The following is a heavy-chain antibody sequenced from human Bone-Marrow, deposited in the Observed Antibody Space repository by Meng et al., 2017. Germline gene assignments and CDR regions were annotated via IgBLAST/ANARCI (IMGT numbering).Heavy chain of an antibody. J-gene: IGHJ4*02. Sequence: VQLGESGGGFVKPGGSLRLSCAASGFTFSNAWMTWVRQAPGKGLEWIGRMKSNVDGGTVDYAAAVKGRFFISRDDSENTFYLQMNSLKTEDTAVYYCSGHVDYWGQGTLVTVSS. CDR2: MKSNVDGGTV. V-gene: IGHV3-15*01. CDR3: SGHVDY. CDR1: GFTFSNAW.